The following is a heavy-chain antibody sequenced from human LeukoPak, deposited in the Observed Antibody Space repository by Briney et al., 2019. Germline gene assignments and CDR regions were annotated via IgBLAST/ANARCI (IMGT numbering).Heavy chain of an antibody. CDR2: IWYDGSNK. CDR3: ARDLPPYYYDSSGYYLSY. Sequence: GGSLRLSCAASGFTFSSYGMHWVRQAPGKGLEWVAVIWYDGSNKYYADSVKGRFTISRDNSKNTLYLQMNNLRAEDTAIYYCARDLPPYYYDSSGYYLSYWGQGTLVTVSS. J-gene: IGHJ4*02. D-gene: IGHD3-22*01. V-gene: IGHV3-33*01. CDR1: GFTFSSYG.